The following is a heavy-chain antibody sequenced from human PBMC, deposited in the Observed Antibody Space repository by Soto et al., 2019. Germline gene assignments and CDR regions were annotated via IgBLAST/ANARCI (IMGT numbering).Heavy chain of an antibody. D-gene: IGHD3-22*01. Sequence: GGSLRLSCAASGFTFTTCAMTWVRQAPGKGLEWVSSITAAGGGTYYADSVKGRFTISRDNAKSTLYLQMNSLRAEDTAVYHCAKSVINTGGTFPYWGQGALVTVSS. CDR2: ITAAGGGT. CDR1: GFTFTTCA. J-gene: IGHJ4*02. CDR3: AKSVINTGGTFPY. V-gene: IGHV3-23*01.